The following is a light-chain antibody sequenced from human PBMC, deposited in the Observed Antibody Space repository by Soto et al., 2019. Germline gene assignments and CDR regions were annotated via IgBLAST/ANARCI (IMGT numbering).Light chain of an antibody. CDR1: QGISTY. Sequence: DIQMTQSPSSLSASVGDRVTLSCRASQGISTYLAWFQQKPGKVPKLLIYAASTLQSGVPSRFRGSGSGTDFILTISSLQPEDVAAYYCQKYYNAPHTFGQGTKVEIK. CDR2: AAS. J-gene: IGKJ1*01. CDR3: QKYYNAPHT. V-gene: IGKV1-27*01.